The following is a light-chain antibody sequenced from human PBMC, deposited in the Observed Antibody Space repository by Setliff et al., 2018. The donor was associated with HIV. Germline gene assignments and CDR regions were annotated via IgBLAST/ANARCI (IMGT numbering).Light chain of an antibody. V-gene: IGLV2-14*01. Sequence: QSALTQPASVSGSPGQPITTSCTGTSSDVGGYNYVSWYQQHPGKAPKLMISEVSNRPSGVSNRFSGSKSGNTASLTISGLQADDEADYYCTSYTTSNTITRIFGTGTKVTVL. J-gene: IGLJ1*01. CDR3: TSYTTSNTITRI. CDR2: EVS. CDR1: SSDVGGYNY.